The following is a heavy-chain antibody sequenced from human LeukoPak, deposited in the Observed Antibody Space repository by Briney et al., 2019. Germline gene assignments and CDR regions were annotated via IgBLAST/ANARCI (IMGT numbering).Heavy chain of an antibody. J-gene: IGHJ2*01. CDR3: ARYEDWYFDL. CDR1: GGSISSYY. V-gene: IGHV4-59*01. CDR2: IYYSGST. D-gene: IGHD3-3*01. Sequence: SETLSLTCTVSGGSISSYYWSWIRQPPGKGLEWIGYIYYSGSTNYNPSLKSRVTISVDTSKNQFSLRLSSVAAADTAVYYCARYEDWYFDLWGRGALVTVSS.